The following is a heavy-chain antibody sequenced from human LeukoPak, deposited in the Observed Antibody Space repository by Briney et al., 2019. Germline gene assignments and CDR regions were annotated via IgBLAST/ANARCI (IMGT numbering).Heavy chain of an antibody. D-gene: IGHD3-16*02. CDR1: GGPFSGYY. Sequence: SETLSLTCAVYGGPFSGYYWSWIRQPPGKGLEWIGEINHSGSTNYNPSLKSRVTISVDTSKNQFSLKLSSVTAADTAVYYCARHYVWGSYRLDYWGQGTLVTVSS. CDR2: INHSGST. V-gene: IGHV4-34*01. CDR3: ARHYVWGSYRLDY. J-gene: IGHJ4*02.